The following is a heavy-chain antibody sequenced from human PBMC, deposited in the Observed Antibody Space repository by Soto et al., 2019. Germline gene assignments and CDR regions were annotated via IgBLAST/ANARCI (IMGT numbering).Heavy chain of an antibody. CDR1: DDSIKSGGYY. D-gene: IGHD6-13*01. Sequence: PSETLSLTCTVSDDSIKSGGYYWSWIRQHPGKGLEWISFIYNSGTTYYNPSLMSRVLTSIDKSQNQFSLKLSSVTAADTAVYFCARGLAVVLSGTEDVINSHFDSWGQGALVTVSS. CDR2: IYNSGTT. CDR3: ARGLAVVLSGTEDVINSHFDS. V-gene: IGHV4-31*03. J-gene: IGHJ4*02.